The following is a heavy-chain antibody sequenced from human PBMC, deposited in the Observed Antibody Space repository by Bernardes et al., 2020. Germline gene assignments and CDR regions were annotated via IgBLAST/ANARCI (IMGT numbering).Heavy chain of an antibody. CDR2: ISGSGGST. CDR1: GFTFSSYA. D-gene: IGHD3-10*01. CDR3: AKDVRTSYGSGSYYNDSPRFQH. J-gene: IGHJ1*01. V-gene: IGHV3-23*01. Sequence: GGSLRLSCAASGFTFSSYAMSWVRQAPGKGLEWVSAISGSGGSTYYADSVKGRFTISRDNSKNTLYLQMNSLRAEDTAVYYCAKDVRTSYGSGSYYNDSPRFQHWGQGTLVTVSS.